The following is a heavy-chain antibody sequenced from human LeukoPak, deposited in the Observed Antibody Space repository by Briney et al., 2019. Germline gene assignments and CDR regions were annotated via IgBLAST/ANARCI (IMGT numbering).Heavy chain of an antibody. Sequence: GGSLTLSCPAAGFTFRSYGLNWVGDAPGKGKVWVSRISGDGSSTTYAESVKGRFTISRDNAKNTLYLQMNSLRAEDTAVYYCARELPFDYWGQGTLVTVSS. CDR3: ARELPFDY. CDR2: ISGDGSST. CDR1: GFTFRSYG. V-gene: IGHV3-74*01. J-gene: IGHJ4*02.